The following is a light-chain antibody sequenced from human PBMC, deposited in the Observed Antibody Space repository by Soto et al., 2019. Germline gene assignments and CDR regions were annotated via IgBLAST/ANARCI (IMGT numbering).Light chain of an antibody. V-gene: IGLV2-8*01. Sequence: QSALTQPPSASGSPGQSVTISCTGTSSDVGAYNYVSWYQQLPGKAPKLIIYEVSKRPSGVPDRFSGSKSGNTASLTVSGLQAEDEADDYGTSYAGTYSFFYVFGTGTKLTVL. J-gene: IGLJ1*01. CDR3: TSYAGTYSFFYV. CDR1: SSDVGAYNY. CDR2: EVS.